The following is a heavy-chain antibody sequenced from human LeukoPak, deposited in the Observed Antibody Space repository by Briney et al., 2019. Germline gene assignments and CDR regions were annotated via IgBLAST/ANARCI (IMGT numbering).Heavy chain of an antibody. D-gene: IGHD3-10*01. CDR3: ARRRSYYFGVDL. Sequence: PSETLSLTCTVSGGSINNDGYFWGWIRHSPGKGLEWIGSISYSGDTYYSPALKSRLSISVEPPKNQFSLKLRSVTAADTAVYHCARRRSYYFGVDLWGHGTTVIVSS. V-gene: IGHV4-39*01. J-gene: IGHJ6*02. CDR1: GGSINNDGYF. CDR2: ISYSGDT.